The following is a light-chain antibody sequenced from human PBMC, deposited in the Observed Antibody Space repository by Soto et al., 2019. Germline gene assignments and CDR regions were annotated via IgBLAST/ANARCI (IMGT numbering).Light chain of an antibody. J-gene: IGKJ1*01. Sequence: IVMTQSPDTLSVSPGERATLSFGSSGGIAEKVVWYQQNSGQAPRLLIYGAFTRAAGVPARFSGSGSGTEFTLTISSLQPDDFATYYCQQYNSYPWTFGQGTKVDIK. V-gene: IGKV3-15*01. CDR1: GGIAEK. CDR2: GAF. CDR3: QQYNSYPWT.